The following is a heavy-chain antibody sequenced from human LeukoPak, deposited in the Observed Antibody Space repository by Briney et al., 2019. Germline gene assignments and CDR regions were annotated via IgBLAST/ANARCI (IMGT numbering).Heavy chain of an antibody. D-gene: IGHD5-12*01. CDR1: GGTFSSYA. Sequence: GASVKVSCKASGGTFSSYAITWVRQAPGQGLEWMGRIIPILGIANYAQKFQGRVTIIADKSTSTAYMELGSLRSEDTAVYYCARDLYSGHEGNAFDIWGQGTMVTVSS. CDR2: IIPILGIA. CDR3: ARDLYSGHEGNAFDI. J-gene: IGHJ3*02. V-gene: IGHV1-69*04.